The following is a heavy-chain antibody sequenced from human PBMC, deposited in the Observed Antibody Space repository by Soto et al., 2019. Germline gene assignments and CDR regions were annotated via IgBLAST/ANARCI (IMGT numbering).Heavy chain of an antibody. CDR3: AGPGYSSQDY. Sequence: EVQLLESGGGLVQPGGSLRLSCAASGFTFSSFPLSWVRQAPGKGLQWVSAISGSGDDTDYADSVKGRFTISRDNSQNTLFLQMNSLRAEDMAIYYCAGPGYSSQDYWGQGTLVTVSS. CDR1: GFTFSSFP. D-gene: IGHD5-18*01. V-gene: IGHV3-23*01. J-gene: IGHJ4*02. CDR2: ISGSGDDT.